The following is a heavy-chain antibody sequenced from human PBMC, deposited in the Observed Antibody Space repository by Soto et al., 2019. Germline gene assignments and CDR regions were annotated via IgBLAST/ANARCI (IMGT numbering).Heavy chain of an antibody. CDR2: LNDRGSI. D-gene: IGHD3-9*01. CDR3: ARERHDILTGPPGVRYCEL. Sequence: QVQLQQWGAGPLRPLETLSLTCGVSGGSFSGYYWAWIRQSPGKGLEWIVELNDRGSINYTPSLKSRVSISVDTSKKNYSLNLRPVTAADTAVEYCARERHDILTGPPGVRYCELWGRGTLVTVSS. J-gene: IGHJ2*01. V-gene: IGHV4-34*01. CDR1: GGSFSGYY.